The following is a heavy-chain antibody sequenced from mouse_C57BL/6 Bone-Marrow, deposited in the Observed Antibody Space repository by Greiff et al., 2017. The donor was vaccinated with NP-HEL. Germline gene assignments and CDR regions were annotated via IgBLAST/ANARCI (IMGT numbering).Heavy chain of an antibody. D-gene: IGHD1-1*01. CDR3: ARSLLFAY. J-gene: IGHJ3*01. V-gene: IGHV1-55*01. CDR2: IYPGSGST. Sequence: QVQLQQSGAELAKPGASVKMSCKASGYTFTSYWITWVKQRPGQGLEWIGDIYPGSGSTNYNEKFKSKATLTVDTSSISAYMQLSSLTSEDSAVYSCARSLLFAYWGQGTLVTVSA. CDR1: GYTFTSYW.